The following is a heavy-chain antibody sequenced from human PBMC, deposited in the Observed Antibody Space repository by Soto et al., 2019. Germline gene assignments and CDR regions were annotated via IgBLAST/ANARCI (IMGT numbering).Heavy chain of an antibody. CDR3: MRPAPRGRHYFYFGMDV. V-gene: IGHV3-23*01. Sequence: LRLSCAASGFTFSSYAMSWVRQAPGKGLEWVPGISSSGGSTYYADSVKGRFTISRDNSKNTLFLRMSRPRVEDTAVYYCMRPAPRGRHYFYFGMDVWGQGTTVTVSS. CDR2: ISSSGGST. J-gene: IGHJ6*02. CDR1: GFTFSSYA. D-gene: IGHD3-10*01.